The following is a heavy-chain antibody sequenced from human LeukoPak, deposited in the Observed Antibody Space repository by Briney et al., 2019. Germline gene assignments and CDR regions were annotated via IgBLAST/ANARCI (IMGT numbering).Heavy chain of an antibody. Sequence: ASVKVSCKASGYTFTSYDINWVRQATGQGLEWMGWMNHNSGNTGYAQKFQGRVTMTRNTSISTAYMELSSLRSEDTVVYYCARCYSSSWDQFDYWGQGTLVTVSS. CDR2: MNHNSGNT. J-gene: IGHJ4*02. CDR3: ARCYSSSWDQFDY. CDR1: GYTFTSYD. V-gene: IGHV1-8*01. D-gene: IGHD6-13*01.